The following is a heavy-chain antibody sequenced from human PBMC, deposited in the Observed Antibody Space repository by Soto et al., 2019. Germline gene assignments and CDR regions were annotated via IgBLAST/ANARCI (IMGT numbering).Heavy chain of an antibody. Sequence: GGSLRLSCAASGFTFSSYAMNWVRQAPGKGLEWVSTISESGGRTYHSDSVQGRFTISRDNSKNTLYLQMNSLRAEDMAVYYCAQDRGYFDYWGQGTLVTVSS. CDR3: AQDRGYFDY. J-gene: IGHJ4*02. CDR1: GFTFSSYA. V-gene: IGHV3-23*01. CDR2: ISESGGRT.